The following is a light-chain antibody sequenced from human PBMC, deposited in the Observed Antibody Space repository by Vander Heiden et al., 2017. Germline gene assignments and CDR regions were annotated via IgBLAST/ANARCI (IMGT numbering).Light chain of an antibody. V-gene: IGLV2-23*01. Sequence: QSALTQPASWSGSPGRSNTSPCPGTRSDVGSYHLVSWYQQHPHNAPKLMIYDGSKRPSGLSNRFSGSTSGTTASLTISGLQAEDEADYYCCSYAGSSTVVFGGGTKLTVL. CDR2: DGS. J-gene: IGLJ2*01. CDR1: RSDVGSYHL. CDR3: CSYAGSSTVV.